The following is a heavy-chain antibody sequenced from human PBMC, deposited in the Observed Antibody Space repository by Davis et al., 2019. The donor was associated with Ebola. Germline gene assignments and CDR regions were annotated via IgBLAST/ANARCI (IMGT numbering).Heavy chain of an antibody. CDR3: ARDTGDDFWSGYYGD. V-gene: IGHV3-7*01. Sequence: GESLKISCAASGFTFSSYWMSWVRQAPGKGLEWVANIKQDGSEKYYVDSVKGRFTISRDNAKNSLYLQMNSLRAEDTAVYYCARDTGDDFWSGYYGDWGQGTLVTVSS. CDR2: IKQDGSEK. D-gene: IGHD3-3*01. J-gene: IGHJ4*02. CDR1: GFTFSSYW.